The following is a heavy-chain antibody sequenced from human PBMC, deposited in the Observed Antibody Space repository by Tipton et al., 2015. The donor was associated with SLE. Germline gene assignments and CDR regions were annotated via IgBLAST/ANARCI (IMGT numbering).Heavy chain of an antibody. J-gene: IGHJ4*02. V-gene: IGHV4-39*07. CDR1: GGSIRSSRHF. D-gene: IGHD6-6*01. CDR3: ARGAARRRYFDY. Sequence: TLSLTCTVSGGSIRSSRHFWGWIRQPPGKGLEWIGVLYYSGNTYYNPSLKSPVTLSIDTSKNQFSLKMRSVTAADTAVYYCARGAARRRYFDYWGQGTLVTVSS. CDR2: LYYSGNT.